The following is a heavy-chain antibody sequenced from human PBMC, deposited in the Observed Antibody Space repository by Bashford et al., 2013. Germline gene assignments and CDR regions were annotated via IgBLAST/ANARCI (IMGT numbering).Heavy chain of an antibody. CDR3: ARGYSSSWPNSFDF. CDR2: IYTSGST. CDR1: GGSISSGSYY. D-gene: IGHD6-13*01. J-gene: IGHJ4*02. Sequence: SETLSLTCTVSGGSISSGSYYWSWIRQPAGKGLEWIGRIYTSGSTNYSPSLKSRVTISVDTSKNQFSLKLNSVTAADTALYYCARGYSSSWPNSFDFWGQGTLVTVSS. V-gene: IGHV4-61*02.